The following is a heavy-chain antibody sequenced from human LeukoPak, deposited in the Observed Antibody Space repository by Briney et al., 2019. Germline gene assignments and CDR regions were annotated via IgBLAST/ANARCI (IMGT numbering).Heavy chain of an antibody. V-gene: IGHV7-4-1*02. CDR3: ARDRRITMVRGVMSGHWFDP. Sequence: ASVKVSCKASGCTFTSYAMNWVRQAPGQGLEWMGWINTNTGNPTYAQGFTGRFVFSLDTSVSTAYLQISSLKGEDTAVYYCARDRRITMVRGVMSGHWFDPWGQGTLVTVSS. CDR2: INTNTGNP. CDR1: GCTFTSYA. D-gene: IGHD3-10*01. J-gene: IGHJ5*02.